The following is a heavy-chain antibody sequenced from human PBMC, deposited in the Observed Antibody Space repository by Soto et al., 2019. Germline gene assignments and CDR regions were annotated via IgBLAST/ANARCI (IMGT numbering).Heavy chain of an antibody. J-gene: IGHJ4*02. CDR1: GGSFSGYY. V-gene: IGHV4-34*01. CDR2: INHSGST. Sequence: SETLSLTCAVFGGSFSGYYWSWIRQPPGKGQEWIGEINHSGSTNYNPSLKSRVTISVDTSKNQFSLKLSSVTAADTAVYCCAGGRQYLSDYWGQGTLVTVSS. CDR3: AGGRQYLSDY.